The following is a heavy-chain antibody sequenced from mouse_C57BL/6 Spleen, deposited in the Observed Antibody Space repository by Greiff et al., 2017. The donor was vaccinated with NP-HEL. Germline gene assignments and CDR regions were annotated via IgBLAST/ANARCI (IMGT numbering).Heavy chain of an antibody. D-gene: IGHD2-3*01. Sequence: QVQLQQPGAELVMPGASVKLSCKASGYTFTSYWMHWVKQRPGQGLEWIGEIDPSDSYTNYNQKFKGKSTLTVDKSSSTAYMQLSSLTSEDSAVYYCARGARGLLRWYFDVWGTGTTVTVSS. V-gene: IGHV1-69*01. CDR3: ARGARGLLRWYFDV. CDR2: IDPSDSYT. CDR1: GYTFTSYW. J-gene: IGHJ1*03.